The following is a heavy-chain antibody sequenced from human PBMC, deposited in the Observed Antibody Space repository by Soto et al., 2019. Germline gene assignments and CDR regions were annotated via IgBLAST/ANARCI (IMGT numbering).Heavy chain of an antibody. CDR2: ISYDGSNE. CDR1: GLTFSSYG. D-gene: IGHD3-3*01. CDR3: AKGPYYDFISGFKDYYFDY. V-gene: IGHV3-30*18. J-gene: IGHJ4*01. Sequence: GGSLRLSCAASGLTFSSYGMHWVRQAPGKGLEWVVVISYDGSNEYYGDSVKGRFTISRDNSKNTLYLQMNSLRTEDTAVYYCAKGPYYDFISGFKDYYFDYWGHGTLVTVSS.